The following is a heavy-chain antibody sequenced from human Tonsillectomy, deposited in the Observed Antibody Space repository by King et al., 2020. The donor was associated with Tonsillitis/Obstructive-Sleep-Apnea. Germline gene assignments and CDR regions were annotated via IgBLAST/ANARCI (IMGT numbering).Heavy chain of an antibody. CDR1: GGSVSSGSYY. D-gene: IGHD3-3*01. CDR2: IYYSGST. CDR3: ARVDPRNDFWSGYYLPYFDY. V-gene: IGHV4-61*01. Sequence: PLQESGPGLVKPSETLSLTCTVSGGSVSSGSYYWSWIRQPPGKGLEWIGYIYYSGSTNYNPSLKSRVTISVDTSKNQFSLKLSSVTAADTAVYYCARVDPRNDFWSGYYLPYFDYWGQGTLVTVSS. J-gene: IGHJ4*02.